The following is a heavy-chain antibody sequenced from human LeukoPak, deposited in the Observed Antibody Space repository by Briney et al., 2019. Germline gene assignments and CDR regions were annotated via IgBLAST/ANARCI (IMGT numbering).Heavy chain of an antibody. CDR3: ARDYIVVVPAASVPPYVNDAFDI. V-gene: IGHV3-30-3*01. CDR2: ISYDGSNK. D-gene: IGHD2-2*01. CDR1: GFTFSSYA. Sequence: GGSLRLSCAASGFTFSSYAMSWVRQAPGKGLEWVAVISYDGSNKYYADSVKGRFTISRDNSKNTLYLQMNSLRAEDTAVYYCARDYIVVVPAASVPPYVNDAFDIWGQGTMVTVSS. J-gene: IGHJ3*02.